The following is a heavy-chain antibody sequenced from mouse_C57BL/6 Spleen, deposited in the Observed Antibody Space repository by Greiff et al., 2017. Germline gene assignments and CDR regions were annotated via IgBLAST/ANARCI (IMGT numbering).Heavy chain of an antibody. D-gene: IGHD1-1*01. J-gene: IGHJ3*01. V-gene: IGHV1-26*01. CDR1: GYTFTDYY. Sequence: VQLQQSGPELVKPGASVKISCKASGYTFTDYYMNWVKQSHGKSLEWIGDINPNNGGTSYNQKFKGKATLTVDKSSSTAYMELRSLTSEDSAVYYCARRGLPYYYWAYWGQGTLVTVSA. CDR2: INPNNGGT. CDR3: ARRGLPYYYWAY.